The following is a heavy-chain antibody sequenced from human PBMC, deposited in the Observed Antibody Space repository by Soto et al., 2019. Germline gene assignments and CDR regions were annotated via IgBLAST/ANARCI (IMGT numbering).Heavy chain of an antibody. V-gene: IGHV4-30-2*01. CDR2: IYYGGST. CDR3: ARVRREYDNSGPVDY. Sequence: QLQLQESGSGLVKPSQTLSLTCAVSGGSISSGDYSWNWLRQPPGKGLEWIGYIYYGGSTYYNPSLQSRVTISVDRSRNQFSLKLNSVTAADTAVYYCARVRREYDNSGPVDYWGQGTLVTVSS. J-gene: IGHJ4*02. CDR1: GGSISSGDYS. D-gene: IGHD3-22*01.